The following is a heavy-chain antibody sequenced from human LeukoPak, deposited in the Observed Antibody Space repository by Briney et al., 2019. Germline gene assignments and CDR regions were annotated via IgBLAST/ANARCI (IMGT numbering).Heavy chain of an antibody. CDR1: GFTFSGYA. CDR3: AKNTYYDSSGYDWDY. V-gene: IGHV3-23*01. Sequence: GGFLRLSCAASGFTFSGYAMSWVRQAPGKGLEWVSAISGSGGSTYYADSVKGRFTISRDNSKNTLYLQMNSLRAEDTAVYYCAKNTYYDSSGYDWDYWGQGTLVTVSS. D-gene: IGHD3-22*01. CDR2: ISGSGGST. J-gene: IGHJ4*02.